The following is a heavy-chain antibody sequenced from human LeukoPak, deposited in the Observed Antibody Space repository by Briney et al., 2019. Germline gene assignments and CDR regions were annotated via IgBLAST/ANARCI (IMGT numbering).Heavy chain of an antibody. V-gene: IGHV3-73*01. CDR1: GFALSGFY. D-gene: IGHD2-15*01. CDR3: ARQDCSGGSCSYVDY. CDR2: IRGEPSGYTT. Sequence: PGGSLRLSCAASGFALSGFYVHWVRQASGRGLEWVGLIRGEPSGYTTLYAASVKGRFTISRDDSKNTAYLLMNSLKADDTAVYYCARQDCSGGSCSYVDYWGQGTLVTVSS. J-gene: IGHJ4*02.